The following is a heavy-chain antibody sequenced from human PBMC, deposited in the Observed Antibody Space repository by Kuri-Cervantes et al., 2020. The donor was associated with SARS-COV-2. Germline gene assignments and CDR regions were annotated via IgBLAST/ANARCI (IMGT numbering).Heavy chain of an antibody. CDR2: ISSNGGST. CDR3: VKVTTYYDFWSGYSYGMDV. CDR1: GFTFSSYA. D-gene: IGHD3-3*01. V-gene: IGHV3-64D*08. Sequence: GESLKISCSASGFTFSSYAMHWVHQAPGKGLEYVSAISSNGGSTYYADSVKGRFTISGDNSKNTLYLQMSSLRAEDTAVYYCVKVTTYYDFWSGYSYGMDVWGQGTTVTVSS. J-gene: IGHJ6*02.